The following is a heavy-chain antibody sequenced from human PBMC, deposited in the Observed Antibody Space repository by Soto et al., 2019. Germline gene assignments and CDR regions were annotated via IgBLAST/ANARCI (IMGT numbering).Heavy chain of an antibody. Sequence: EVQLVESGGGLVKPGGSLRLSCAASGFTFSNAWMSWVRQAPGKGLEWVGRIKSKTDGGTTDYAAPVKGRFKISRDDSKHTLYLQMNSLKTEETAVYYCTTDPSWYILYYYCGMDVWGQGTTVTVSS. CDR2: IKSKTDGGTT. J-gene: IGHJ6*02. CDR1: GFTFSNAW. CDR3: TTDPSWYILYYYCGMDV. V-gene: IGHV3-15*01. D-gene: IGHD6-13*01.